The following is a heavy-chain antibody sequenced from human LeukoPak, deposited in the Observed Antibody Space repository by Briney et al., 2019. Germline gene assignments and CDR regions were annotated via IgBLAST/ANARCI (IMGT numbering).Heavy chain of an antibody. D-gene: IGHD3-3*01. CDR3: ARGLITIFGVVTGANWFDP. J-gene: IGHJ5*02. Sequence: SQTLSLTCAISGDSVSSDSAAWNWIRQSPSRGLEWLGRTYYRSKWYNDYAVSVKSRITINPDKSKNQFSLQLNSVTPEDTAVYYCARGLITIFGVVTGANWFDPWGQGTLVTVSS. CDR1: GDSVSSDSAA. V-gene: IGHV6-1*01. CDR2: TYYRSKWYN.